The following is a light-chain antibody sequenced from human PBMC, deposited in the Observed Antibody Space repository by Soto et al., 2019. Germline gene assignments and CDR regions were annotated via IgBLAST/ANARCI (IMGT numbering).Light chain of an antibody. CDR2: EVT. Sequence: QSVLTQAPSASGSPGQSVTISCTGTSSDVGGYNYVSWYQQHPGKAPKLMIYEVTKRPSGVPDRFSGSKSDNTASLTVSGLQAEDEADYYCSSYAGSNFVVFGGGTKLTVL. CDR1: SSDVGGYNY. CDR3: SSYAGSNFVV. J-gene: IGLJ2*01. V-gene: IGLV2-8*01.